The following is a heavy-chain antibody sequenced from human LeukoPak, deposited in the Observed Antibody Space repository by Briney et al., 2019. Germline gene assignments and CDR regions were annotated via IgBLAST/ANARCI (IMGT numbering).Heavy chain of an antibody. V-gene: IGHV3-74*01. CDR2: IDTDGSTT. CDR1: GFTFSNYW. D-gene: IGHD1-1*01. J-gene: IGHJ4*02. Sequence: GGSLRLSCAASGFTFSNYWMHWVRQAPGKGLVSFSCIDTDGSTTSYADSVKGRFIISRDNAKNTLYLQMNSLRAEDTAVYYCARGGLEPTDYWGQGTLVTVSS. CDR3: ARGGLEPTDY.